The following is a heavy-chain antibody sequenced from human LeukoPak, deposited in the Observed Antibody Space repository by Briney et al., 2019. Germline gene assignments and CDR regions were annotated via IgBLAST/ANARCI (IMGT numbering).Heavy chain of an antibody. D-gene: IGHD6-13*01. J-gene: IGHJ6*03. CDR3: ARSIAAAAREVNYYYYYMDV. Sequence: ASVRVSCKASGYAFTSYYMDWVRQAPGQGLEWMGIINPSGGSTSYAQKFQGRVTMTRDTSTSTVYMELSSLRSEDTAVYYCARSIAAAAREVNYYYYYMDVWGKGTTVTVSS. CDR1: GYAFTSYY. V-gene: IGHV1-46*01. CDR2: INPSGGST.